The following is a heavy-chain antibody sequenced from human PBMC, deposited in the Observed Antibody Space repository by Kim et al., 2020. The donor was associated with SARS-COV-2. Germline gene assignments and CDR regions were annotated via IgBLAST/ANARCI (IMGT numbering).Heavy chain of an antibody. Sequence: GGFLRLSCAASGFTFSDYYMSWIRQAPGKGLEWVSYISSSGSTIYYADSVKGRFTISRDNAKNSLYLQMNSLRAEDTAVYYCARVHIAAAGTPFDYWGQGTLVTVSS. D-gene: IGHD6-13*01. CDR3: ARVHIAAAGTPFDY. V-gene: IGHV3-11*01. J-gene: IGHJ4*02. CDR2: ISSSGSTI. CDR1: GFTFSDYY.